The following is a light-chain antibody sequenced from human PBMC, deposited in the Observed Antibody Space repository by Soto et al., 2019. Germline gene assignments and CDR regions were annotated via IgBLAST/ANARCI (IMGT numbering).Light chain of an antibody. CDR2: DAS. J-gene: IGKJ4*01. Sequence: EIVLTQSPATLSLSPGERATLSCRASQSVGGYLAWYQQKPGQAPSLLIYDASKRASGVPSRFSASGSGTDFTLTISSLEPEDFAVYFCQQRSDWLTFGGGTKVQIK. CDR1: QSVGGY. V-gene: IGKV3-11*01. CDR3: QQRSDWLT.